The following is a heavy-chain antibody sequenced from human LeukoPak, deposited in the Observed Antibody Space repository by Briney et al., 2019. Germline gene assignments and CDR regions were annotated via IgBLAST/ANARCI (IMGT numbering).Heavy chain of an antibody. D-gene: IGHD3-22*01. CDR2: ISAYNGNT. Sequence: ASVKVSCKASGYTFTSYGISWVRQAPGQGLEWMGLISAYNGNTNYAQKLQGRVTMTTDTSTSTAYMELRSLRSEDTAVYYCARGYYYDSSGYSPLGYWGQGTLVTVSS. V-gene: IGHV1-18*01. CDR1: GYTFTSYG. CDR3: ARGYYYDSSGYSPLGY. J-gene: IGHJ4*02.